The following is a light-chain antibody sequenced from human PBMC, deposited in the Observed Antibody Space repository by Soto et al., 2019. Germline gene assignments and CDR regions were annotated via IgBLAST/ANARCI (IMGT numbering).Light chain of an antibody. Sequence: DIQMTQSPSTLPASVGDRVTITCRASQSISNWVAWYQQKPGTAPNVLIYDASSLESGVPSRFSGSGSGTEFTLTISSLQPDDFATYYCQHYNSYWTFGQGTKVDIK. V-gene: IGKV1-5*01. CDR1: QSISNW. J-gene: IGKJ1*01. CDR3: QHYNSYWT. CDR2: DAS.